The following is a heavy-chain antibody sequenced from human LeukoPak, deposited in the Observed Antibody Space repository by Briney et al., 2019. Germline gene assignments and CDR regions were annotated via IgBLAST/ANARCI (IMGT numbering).Heavy chain of an antibody. CDR2: TYDRGRT. CDR3: ARAAMTRGVNSLDN. V-gene: IGHV4-61*01. Sequence: RASETLSLTCSVSGGSVSRGSYYWSWIRQPPGKGLECIGYTYDRGRTNYNPSLKSRVTISVDTSKNQFSLKLSSTTAADTAVYYCARAAMTRGVNSLDNWGQGTLVTVSS. J-gene: IGHJ4*02. D-gene: IGHD3-10*01. CDR1: GGSVSRGSYY.